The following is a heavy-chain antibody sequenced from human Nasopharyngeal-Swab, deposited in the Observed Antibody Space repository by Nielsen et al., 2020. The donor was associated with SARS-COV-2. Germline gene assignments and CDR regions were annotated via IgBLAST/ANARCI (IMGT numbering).Heavy chain of an antibody. CDR3: ARGRGSSTSMIGY. D-gene: IGHD2/OR15-2a*01. Sequence: GESLKISCAASGFTFSSYGMHWVRQAPGKGQEWVAVISYDGSNKYYADSVKGRFTISTDNAKSTLYLEMNRLRAEDTAVYYCARGRGSSTSMIGYWGQGTLVTVSS. J-gene: IGHJ4*02. CDR1: GFTFSSYG. V-gene: IGHV3-30*03. CDR2: ISYDGSNK.